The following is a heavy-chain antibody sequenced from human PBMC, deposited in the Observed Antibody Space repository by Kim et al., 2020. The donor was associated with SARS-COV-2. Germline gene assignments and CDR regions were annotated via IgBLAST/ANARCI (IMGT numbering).Heavy chain of an antibody. V-gene: IGHV3-23*01. D-gene: IGHD6-13*01. CDR3: AKKNRRIAAAGDIDY. J-gene: IGHJ4*02. Sequence: DSVKGRFTISRDNSKNTLYLQMNSLRAEDTAVYYCAKKNRRIAAAGDIDYWGQGTLVTVSS.